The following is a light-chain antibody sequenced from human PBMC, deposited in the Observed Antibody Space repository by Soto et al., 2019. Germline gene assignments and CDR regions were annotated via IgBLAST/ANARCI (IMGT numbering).Light chain of an antibody. CDR3: QQYNTWHRT. CDR1: QSITTH. CDR2: HSS. J-gene: IGKJ1*01. V-gene: IGKV3-15*01. Sequence: IVMTQSPGTLSLSAGDRATLSCRASQSITTHLAWYQQSPGQAPRLLIYHSSTRATGVPTRFSGSGSGTDFTLTINSLQSEDIAVYYCQQYNTWHRTFGQGTKVEIK.